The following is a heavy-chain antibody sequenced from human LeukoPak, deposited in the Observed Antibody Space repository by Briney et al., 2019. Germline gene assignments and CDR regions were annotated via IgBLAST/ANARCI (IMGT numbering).Heavy chain of an antibody. V-gene: IGHV4-59*08. CDR3: AKGGSGFFDY. D-gene: IGHD6-19*01. CDR1: GGSISSYY. CDR2: IYYSGST. J-gene: IGHJ4*02. Sequence: SETLSLTCTVSGGSISSYYWSWIRQPPGKGLEWIGYIYYSGSTNYNPSLKSRVTISVDTSKNQFSLKLSSVTAADTAVYYCAKGGSGFFDYWGQGTLVTVSS.